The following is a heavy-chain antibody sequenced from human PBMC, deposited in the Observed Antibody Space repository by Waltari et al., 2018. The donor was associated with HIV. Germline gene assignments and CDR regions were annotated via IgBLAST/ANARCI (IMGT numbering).Heavy chain of an antibody. CDR3: ARDPRAMPGY. V-gene: IGHV4-34*01. D-gene: IGHD2-2*01. CDR2: INHSGST. CDR1: GGSFSGYY. Sequence: QVQLQQWGAGLLTPSETLSLTCAVYGGSFSGYYWSWIRQPPGKGLEWIGEINHSGSTFYNPSLKSRVTMSVDTSKNQFSLKLSSVTAADTAVYYCARDPRAMPGYWGQGTLVTVSS. J-gene: IGHJ1*01.